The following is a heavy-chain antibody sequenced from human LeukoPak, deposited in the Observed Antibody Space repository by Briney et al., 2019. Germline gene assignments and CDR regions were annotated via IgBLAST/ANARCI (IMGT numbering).Heavy chain of an antibody. V-gene: IGHV1-18*01. D-gene: IGHD3-10*02. CDR3: ARDLFTARHPDAFDI. Sequence: ASVKVSCKTSGSTFSSYTISWVRQAPGQGLEWMGWISAYNGNTNYAQKLQGRVTMTTDTSTSTAYMELRSLRSDDTAVYYCARDLFTARHPDAFDIWGQGTVVTASS. J-gene: IGHJ3*02. CDR2: ISAYNGNT. CDR1: GSTFSSYT.